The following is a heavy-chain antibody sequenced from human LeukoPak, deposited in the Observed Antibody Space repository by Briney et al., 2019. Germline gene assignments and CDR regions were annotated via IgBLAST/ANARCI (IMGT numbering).Heavy chain of an antibody. Sequence: GGSLRLSCAASGFTFSSSAMSWVRQAPGKGLEWVSGISDSGGSTYYADSVKGRFTISRDNSKNMLYLQMNSLRAEDTAVYYXXKAQYGSPYYFDYWGQGTLVTVSS. V-gene: IGHV3-23*01. D-gene: IGHD4-17*01. CDR3: XKAQYGSPYYFDY. CDR2: ISDSGGST. J-gene: IGHJ4*02. CDR1: GFTFSSSA.